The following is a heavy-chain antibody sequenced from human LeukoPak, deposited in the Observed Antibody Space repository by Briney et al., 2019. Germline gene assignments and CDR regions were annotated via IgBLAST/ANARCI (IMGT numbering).Heavy chain of an antibody. V-gene: IGHV4-59*08. CDR3: ARGGYNYGFDY. CDR2: IYYSGST. Sequence: SETLSLTCNVSGGSISSDYWSWIRQPPGKGLEWIGNIYYSGSTNYNPSLKSRVTISVDTSKNQFSLMLSSVTAADTALYYCARGGYNYGFDYWGQGTPVTVSS. J-gene: IGHJ4*02. D-gene: IGHD5-18*01. CDR1: GGSISSDY.